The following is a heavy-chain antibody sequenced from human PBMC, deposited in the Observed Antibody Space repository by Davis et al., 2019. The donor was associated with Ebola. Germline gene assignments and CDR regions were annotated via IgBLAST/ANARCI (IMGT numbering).Heavy chain of an antibody. Sequence: GGSLRLSCAASGFTFSSYAMSWVRQAPGKGLEWVSAISGSGGSTYYADSVKGRFTISRDNSKNTLYLQMNSLKTEDTAVYYCTTVEQWLDFDYWGQGTLVTVSS. D-gene: IGHD6-19*01. J-gene: IGHJ4*02. CDR2: ISGSGGST. CDR1: GFTFSSYA. CDR3: TTVEQWLDFDY. V-gene: IGHV3-23*01.